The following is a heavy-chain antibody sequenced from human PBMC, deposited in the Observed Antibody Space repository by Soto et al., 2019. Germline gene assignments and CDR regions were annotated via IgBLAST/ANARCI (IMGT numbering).Heavy chain of an antibody. CDR1: GGSISSSSYY. CDR3: ARHACFYFWSGYYGFFYY. Sequence: PSETLSLTCTVSGGSISSSSYYWGWIRQPPGKGLEWIGSIYYSGSTYYNPSLKSRVTISVDTSKNQFSLKLSSVTAADTAVYYCARHACFYFWSGYYGFFYYWGQGTLVTVSS. CDR2: IYYSGST. D-gene: IGHD3-3*01. J-gene: IGHJ4*02. V-gene: IGHV4-39*01.